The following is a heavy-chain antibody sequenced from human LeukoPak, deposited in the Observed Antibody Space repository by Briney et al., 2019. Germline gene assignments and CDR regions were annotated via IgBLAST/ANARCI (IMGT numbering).Heavy chain of an antibody. CDR3: ARLPPGYNVNYHYYYSMDV. D-gene: IGHD1-1*01. CDR2: IYYSGST. Sequence: SETLSLTCTVSGGSISSYYWSWIRQPPGKGLEWIGYIYYSGSTNYNPSLKSRVTISVDTSKNQFSLKLSSVTAADTAVYYCARLPPGYNVNYHYYYSMDVWGQGTTVTVSS. V-gene: IGHV4-59*01. J-gene: IGHJ6*02. CDR1: GGSISSYY.